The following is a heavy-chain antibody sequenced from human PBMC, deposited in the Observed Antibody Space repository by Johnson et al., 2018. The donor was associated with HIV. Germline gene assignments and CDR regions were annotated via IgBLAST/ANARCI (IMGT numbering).Heavy chain of an antibody. D-gene: IGHD2/OR15-2a*01. CDR3: ARGPDGRTFGNDAFDI. J-gene: IGHJ3*02. Sequence: VQLVESGGGVVQPGRSLRLSCAASGFTFSSYGMHWVRQAPGKGLEWVAVIWYDGSNKYYVDSMKGRFTISRDNDKNSLYLQMNSLRAEDTAVYYCARGPDGRTFGNDAFDIWGQGTMVTVSS. CDR2: IWYDGSNK. CDR1: GFTFSSYG. V-gene: IGHV3-33*01.